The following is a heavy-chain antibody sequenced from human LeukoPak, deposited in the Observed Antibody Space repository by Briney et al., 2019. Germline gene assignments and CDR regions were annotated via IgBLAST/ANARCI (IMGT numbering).Heavy chain of an antibody. D-gene: IGHD3-3*01. J-gene: IGHJ4*02. CDR2: ISTYNGHT. V-gene: IGHV1-18*01. CDR1: GYTFTSYA. CDR3: AREDNLMDFWSGYSDY. Sequence: GASVKVSCKASGYTFTSYAISWVRQAPGQGLEWMGWISTYNGHTNCAQKLQGTVTMTTDTSTSTAYMELRSLRSDDTAVYYCAREDNLMDFWSGYSDYWGQGTLVTVSS.